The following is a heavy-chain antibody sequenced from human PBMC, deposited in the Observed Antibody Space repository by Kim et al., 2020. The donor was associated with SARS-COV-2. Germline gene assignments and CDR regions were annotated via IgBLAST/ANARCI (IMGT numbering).Heavy chain of an antibody. Sequence: GGSLRLSCAASGFTFSSYGMHWVRQAPGKGLEWVAAISCDGSNTYYADSVKGRFTISRDNSKNTLYLQMNSLRAEDTAVYYCAKDPAAAGSAMHSVDAFDIWGQGTMVTVSS. CDR1: GFTFSSYG. CDR2: ISCDGSNT. CDR3: AKDPAAAGSAMHSVDAFDI. D-gene: IGHD6-13*01. V-gene: IGHV3-30*18. J-gene: IGHJ3*02.